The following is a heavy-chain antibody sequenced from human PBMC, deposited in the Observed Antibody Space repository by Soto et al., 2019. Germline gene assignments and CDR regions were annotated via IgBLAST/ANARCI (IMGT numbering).Heavy chain of an antibody. CDR3: AMLWGMGDWGSQENAFDI. J-gene: IGHJ3*02. Sequence: ASVKVSCKASGGTFSSYAISWVRQAPGQGLEWMGGIIPIFGTANYAQKFQGRVTITADESTSTAYMELSSLRSEDTAVYYCAMLWGMGDWGSQENAFDIWGQGTMVTVSS. CDR1: GGTFSSYA. V-gene: IGHV1-69*13. CDR2: IIPIFGTA. D-gene: IGHD7-27*01.